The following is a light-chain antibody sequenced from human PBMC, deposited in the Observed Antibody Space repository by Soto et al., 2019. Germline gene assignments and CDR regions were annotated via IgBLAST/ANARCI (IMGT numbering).Light chain of an antibody. Sequence: EIVMTQSPATLSVSPGERATLSCRASQSIRNDLAWYQQKPGQAPRLLIHGASTRATGIPARFSGSGSGTEFTLTISSPQSEDFAVYYCQQYYNWSPLSFGGGTKVEIK. CDR2: GAS. V-gene: IGKV3-15*01. CDR1: QSIRND. CDR3: QQYYNWSPLS. J-gene: IGKJ4*01.